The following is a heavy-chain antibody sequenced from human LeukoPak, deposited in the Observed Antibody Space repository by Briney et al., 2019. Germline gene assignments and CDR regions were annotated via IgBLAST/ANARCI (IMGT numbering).Heavy chain of an antibody. Sequence: PGGSLRLSCAASGFTFSSYAMSWVRQAPGKGLEWVSAISGSGSSTYYVDSVKGRFTISRDNSKNTLYLQMDSLRAEDTAVYYCAKARVVVAATTYCIDYWGQGTLVTVSS. CDR3: AKARVVVAATTYCIDY. J-gene: IGHJ4*02. V-gene: IGHV3-23*01. D-gene: IGHD2-15*01. CDR1: GFTFSSYA. CDR2: ISGSGSST.